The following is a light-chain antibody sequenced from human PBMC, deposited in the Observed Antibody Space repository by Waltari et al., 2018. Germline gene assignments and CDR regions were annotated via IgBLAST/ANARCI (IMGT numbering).Light chain of an antibody. J-gene: IGLJ3*02. Sequence: SSELTQDPAVSVALGQTVRITCQGDSLRSYYASLYQQRPGPAPSPVLYGQDNRPSGIPDRFSGSTSGDTASLTITGAQAEDEADYYCHSRDTISTRVFGGGTRLTV. CDR1: SLRSYY. V-gene: IGLV3-19*01. CDR2: GQD. CDR3: HSRDTISTRV.